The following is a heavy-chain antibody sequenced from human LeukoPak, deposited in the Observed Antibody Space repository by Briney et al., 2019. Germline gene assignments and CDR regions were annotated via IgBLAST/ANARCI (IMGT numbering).Heavy chain of an antibody. CDR3: ARGGLYYFDY. V-gene: IGHV3-30-3*01. Sequence: GGSLRLSCAASGFTFSSYAMHWVRQAPGKGLEWVAVISYDGSNKYYADSVKGRFTISRDNSKNTLYLQMNSLRAEDTAVYYCARGGLYYFDYWGQGTLVTVSS. J-gene: IGHJ4*02. CDR2: ISYDGSNK. CDR1: GFTFSSYA. D-gene: IGHD2-15*01.